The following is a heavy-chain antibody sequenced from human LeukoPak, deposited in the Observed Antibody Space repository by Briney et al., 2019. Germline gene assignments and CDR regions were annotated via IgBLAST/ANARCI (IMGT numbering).Heavy chain of an antibody. V-gene: IGHV4-59*01. D-gene: IGHD3-10*01. J-gene: IGHJ4*02. CDR3: ARSRGSGSYYDY. CDR1: GGSISGSF. CDR2: VYYSGST. Sequence: PSETLSLTCTVSGGSISGSFWSWIRQPPGKGLEWIGYVYYSGSTNYNPSLKSRVTISVDTSKNQFSLKLSSVTAADTAVYYCARSRGSGSYYDYWGQGTLVTVSS.